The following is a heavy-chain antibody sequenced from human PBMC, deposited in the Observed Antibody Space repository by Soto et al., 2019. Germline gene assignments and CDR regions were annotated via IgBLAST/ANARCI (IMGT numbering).Heavy chain of an antibody. CDR2: INTNTGNP. J-gene: IGHJ3*02. CDR3: ARAMGYYDSSGYSHDAFDI. Sequence: ASVKVSCKASGYTFTSYAMNWVRQAPGQGLEWMGWINTNTGNPTYAQGFTGRFVFSLDTSVSTAYLQICSLKAEDTAVYYCARAMGYYDSSGYSHDAFDIWGQGTMVTV. D-gene: IGHD3-22*01. V-gene: IGHV7-4-1*01. CDR1: GYTFTSYA.